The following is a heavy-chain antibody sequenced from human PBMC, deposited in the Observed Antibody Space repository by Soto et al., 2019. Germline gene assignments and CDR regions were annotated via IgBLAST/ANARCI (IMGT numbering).Heavy chain of an antibody. CDR3: AKAKGVVETASVLAISFHMDV. Sequence: GGSLRLPCAASGFTFTNYAMSWVRQAAGKGLEWVSGIDGSGGATYYADSVKGRFTISRDNSKNTLSLQMNSLRVEDTDVDYCAKAKGVVETASVLAISFHMDVWGLGPTGTVSS. V-gene: IGHV3-23*01. J-gene: IGHJ6*02. CDR1: GFTFTNYA. D-gene: IGHD5-18*01. CDR2: IDGSGGAT.